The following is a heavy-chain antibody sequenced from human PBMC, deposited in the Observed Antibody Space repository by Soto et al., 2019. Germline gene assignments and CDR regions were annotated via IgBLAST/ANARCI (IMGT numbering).Heavy chain of an antibody. CDR3: ARGREYYDRGAFDI. CDR2: INNRGST. CDR1: GASFSDCY. Sequence: SETLSLTCAVYGASFSDCYWSWIRQPPGKGLEWIGEINNRGSTSCNPSLKSRVTVSVDTSKNQFSLRLSSVTAADTAVYYCARGREYYDRGAFDIWGQGTMVTVSS. V-gene: IGHV4-34*01. J-gene: IGHJ3*02. D-gene: IGHD3-22*01.